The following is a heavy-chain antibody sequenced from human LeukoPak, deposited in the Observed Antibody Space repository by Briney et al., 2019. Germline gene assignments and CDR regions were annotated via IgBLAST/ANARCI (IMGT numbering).Heavy chain of an antibody. J-gene: IGHJ4*02. CDR3: ACIVVVVANSGY. D-gene: IGHD2-15*01. V-gene: IGHV3-23*01. CDR1: GFTFSSCG. Sequence: GGTLRLSCAASGFTFSSCGMNWVRQAPGKGLEWVSAISGSGGSTYYADSVKGRFTISRDNSKNTLYLQMNSLRAEDTAVYYCACIVVVVANSGYWGQGTLVTVSS. CDR2: ISGSGGST.